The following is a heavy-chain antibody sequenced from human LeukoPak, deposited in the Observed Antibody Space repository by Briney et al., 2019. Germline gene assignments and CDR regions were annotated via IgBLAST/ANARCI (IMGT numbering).Heavy chain of an antibody. CDR1: GGSISNYY. Sequence: SETLSLTCTVSGGSISNYYWNWIRQPPGKGLEWVGHISYSGGTKYNPSLQSRVTISIDTSKNQFSLNLSSVAAADTAVYYCARRVIMSATGVPDTWLDPWGQGILVTVSS. CDR3: ARRVIMSATGVPDTWLDP. D-gene: IGHD2-8*02. CDR2: ISYSGGT. J-gene: IGHJ5*02. V-gene: IGHV4-59*08.